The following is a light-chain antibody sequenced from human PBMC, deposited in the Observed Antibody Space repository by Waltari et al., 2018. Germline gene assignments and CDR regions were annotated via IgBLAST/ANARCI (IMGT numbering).Light chain of an antibody. J-gene: IGKJ1*01. CDR3: QQSYSTPQT. V-gene: IGKV1-39*01. CDR1: QSISSY. Sequence: DIQMTPSPSSLSASVGATVTITCRASQSISSYLNWYQQKPGKAPKLLIYAASSLQSGVPSRFSGSGSGTDFTLTISSLQPEDFATYYCQQSYSTPQTFGQGTKVEIK. CDR2: AAS.